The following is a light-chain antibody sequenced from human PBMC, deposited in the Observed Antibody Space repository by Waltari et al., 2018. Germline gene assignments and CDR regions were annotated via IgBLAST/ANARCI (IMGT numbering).Light chain of an antibody. J-gene: IGKJ3*01. CDR2: AAS. CDR1: QSISSY. Sequence: DIQMTQSPSSLSASVGDRVTNTCRASQSISSYLNWYQQKPGKAPKLLIYAASSLQSGVPSRFSGSGSGTDFTLTISSLQPEDFATYYCQQSYSTPRLTFGPGTKVDIK. CDR3: QQSYSTPRLT. V-gene: IGKV1-39*01.